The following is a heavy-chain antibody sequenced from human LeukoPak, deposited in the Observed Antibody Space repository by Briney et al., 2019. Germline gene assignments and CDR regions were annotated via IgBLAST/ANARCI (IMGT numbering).Heavy chain of an antibody. CDR1: GFSFSSYA. D-gene: IGHD2-15*01. CDR2: ISSSDDGT. Sequence: GGSLRLSCAASGFSFSSYAMSWVRQAPGKGLEWVSAISSSDDGTYHAGSVRGRFTISRDSSKNTLYLRMNNLRTEDAAIYYCAKAPVTSCRGAFCYPLDSWGQGTLVTVSS. J-gene: IGHJ4*02. V-gene: IGHV3-23*01. CDR3: AKAPVTSCRGAFCYPLDS.